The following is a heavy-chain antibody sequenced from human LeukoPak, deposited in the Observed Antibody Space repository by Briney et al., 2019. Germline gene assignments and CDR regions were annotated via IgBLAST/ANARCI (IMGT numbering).Heavy chain of an antibody. CDR2: INQDGSEI. CDR3: ATDRDNSDWQKRFDS. Sequence: YPGGSHRLSCAASGFTFSTYWMKWYRQAPGNWLGWLGNINQDGSEINYVDSVRGRFTISRDNAKNSLHLQMNSLRAEDTAVYYCATDRDNSDWQKRFDSWGQGTLVTVSS. J-gene: IGHJ4*02. V-gene: IGHV3-7*01. CDR1: GFTFSTYW. D-gene: IGHD2-21*02.